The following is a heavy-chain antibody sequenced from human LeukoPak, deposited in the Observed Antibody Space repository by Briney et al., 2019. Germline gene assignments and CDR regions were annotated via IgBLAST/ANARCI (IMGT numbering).Heavy chain of an antibody. J-gene: IGHJ6*02. CDR2: INHDGSTT. CDR1: GFTFSSSW. Sequence: GGSLRLSCAASGFTFSSSWMHWVRHAPGKGLVWVSRINHDGSTTNYVDSVKGRFTISRDNAKNTLYLQMNSLRAEDTAVFYCVRDRFYAMDVWGQGTTVIVSS. V-gene: IGHV3-74*01. CDR3: VRDRFYAMDV.